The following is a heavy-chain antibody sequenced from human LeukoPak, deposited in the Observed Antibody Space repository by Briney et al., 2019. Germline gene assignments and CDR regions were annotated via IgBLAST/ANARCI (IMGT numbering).Heavy chain of an antibody. CDR2: INTYKGDT. J-gene: IGHJ4*02. CDR1: GYTLTNYN. V-gene: IGHV1-18*01. CDR3: AKGDIYFDY. Sequence: ASVKVSCKASGYTLTNYNISWVRQAPGQGLEWMGWINTYKGDTLYAQKLQGRVTMTADTSTNTAYMELRSLRFDDTAVYYCAKGDIYFDYWGQGTLVTVSS.